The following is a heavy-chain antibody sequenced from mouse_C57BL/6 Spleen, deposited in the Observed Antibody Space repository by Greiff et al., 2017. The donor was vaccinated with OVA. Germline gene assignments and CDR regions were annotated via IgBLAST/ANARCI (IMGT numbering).Heavy chain of an antibody. CDR1: GYTFTSYW. CDR2: IDPSDSGT. CDR3: ARGEGEYGGLWFAY. V-gene: IGHV1-52*01. Sequence: VQLQQPGAELVRPGSSVKLSCKASGYTFTSYWMHWVKQRPIQGLEWIGNIDPSDSGTHYNQKFKDKATLTVDKSSSTVYMQLSSLTSEDSAVYYCARGEGEYGGLWFAYWGQGTLVTVSA. J-gene: IGHJ3*01. D-gene: IGHD1-2*01.